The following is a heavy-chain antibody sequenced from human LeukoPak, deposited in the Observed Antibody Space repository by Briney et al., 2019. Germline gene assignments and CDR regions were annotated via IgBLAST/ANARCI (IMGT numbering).Heavy chain of an antibody. D-gene: IGHD1-26*01. V-gene: IGHV3-21*01. CDR2: ISTSGGYL. Sequence: GGSLRLSCAAYGFTFSTYTMNWVRQAPGKGLEWVSSISTSGGYLYYADSVKGRFTTSRDNAKNSLYLQMNSLRAEDTAVYYCARSYLDAFDIWGQGTMVTVSA. J-gene: IGHJ3*02. CDR1: GFTFSTYT. CDR3: ARSYLDAFDI.